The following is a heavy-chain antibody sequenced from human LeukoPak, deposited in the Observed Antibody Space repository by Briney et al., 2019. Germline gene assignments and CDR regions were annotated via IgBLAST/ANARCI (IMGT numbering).Heavy chain of an antibody. CDR1: GGSVTSTNW. V-gene: IGHV4-4*02. D-gene: IGHD6-25*01. J-gene: IGHJ4*02. CDR3: AREGGFYRPLDY. Sequence: SETLSLTCDVSGGSVTSTNWWTWFRQPPGKGLEWIGEVHPDGRTNYNPPLKSRLVMSADLPENHISLKLTSVTAADTAVYYCAREGGFYRPLDYSGQGTLVTVSS. CDR2: VHPDGRT.